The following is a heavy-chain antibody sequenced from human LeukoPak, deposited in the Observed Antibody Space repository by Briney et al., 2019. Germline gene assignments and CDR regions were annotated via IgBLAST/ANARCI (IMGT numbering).Heavy chain of an antibody. Sequence: SETLSLTCTVSGGSISSGDYYWSWIRQPPGKGLEWIGYIYYSGSTYYNPSLKSRVTISVDTSKNQFSLKLSSVTAADTAVYYCARGGSSGYSGFYYFDYWGQGTLVTASS. CDR2: IYYSGST. V-gene: IGHV4-30-4*08. CDR1: GGSISSGDYY. J-gene: IGHJ4*02. CDR3: ARGGSSGYSGFYYFDY. D-gene: IGHD3-22*01.